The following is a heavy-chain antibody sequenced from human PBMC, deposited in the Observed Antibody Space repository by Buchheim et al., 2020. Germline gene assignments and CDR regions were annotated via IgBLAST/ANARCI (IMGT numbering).Heavy chain of an antibody. V-gene: IGHV4-31*03. J-gene: IGHJ4*02. Sequence: QVQLQESGPGLVKPSQTLSLTCTVSGGSISSGDYYWSWIRQHPGKGLEWIGYIYYSGSTYYNPSLKSRVTISVDTSKNQFSLKLSSVTAADTAVYYCARARSQAYYYDSSGIYPTGHIDYWGQGTL. CDR2: IYYSGST. CDR1: GGSISSGDYY. CDR3: ARARSQAYYYDSSGIYPTGHIDY. D-gene: IGHD3-22*01.